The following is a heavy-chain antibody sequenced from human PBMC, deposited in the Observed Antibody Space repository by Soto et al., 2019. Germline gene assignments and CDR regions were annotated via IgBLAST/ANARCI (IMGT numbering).Heavy chain of an antibody. Sequence: SETLSLTCTVSGGSINSGDYSWTWIRQPPGKGLEWIGYIYHTGTTYYNKSLKNRVTISVDKSKNQFSMKMSSVTAADTAVYYRARGINYYDSSGDSWFDPWGQGTLVTVS. V-gene: IGHV4-30-2*01. CDR2: IYHTGTT. D-gene: IGHD3-22*01. CDR1: GGSINSGDYS. CDR3: ARGINYYDSSGDSWFDP. J-gene: IGHJ5*02.